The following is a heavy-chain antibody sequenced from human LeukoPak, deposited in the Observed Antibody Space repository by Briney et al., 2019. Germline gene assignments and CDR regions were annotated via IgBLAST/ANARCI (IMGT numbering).Heavy chain of an antibody. CDR2: MSAYNGNT. Sequence: ASVKLSCKASGYTVTSYGISWLRQAPGHGREWMGWMSAYNGNTNSAQKLQGRVTMTTDTSTSTAYMELRSLRSDDTAVYYCARADIVATNWFDPWGQGTLVTVSS. CDR1: GYTVTSYG. CDR3: ARADIVATNWFDP. J-gene: IGHJ5*02. V-gene: IGHV1-18*04. D-gene: IGHD5-12*01.